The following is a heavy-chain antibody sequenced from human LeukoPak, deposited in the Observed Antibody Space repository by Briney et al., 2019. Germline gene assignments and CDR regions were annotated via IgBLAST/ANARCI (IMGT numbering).Heavy chain of an antibody. CDR2: ISSSSSYI. V-gene: IGHV3-21*01. D-gene: IGHD4-17*01. Sequence: GGSLRLSCAASGFTFSSYSMNWVRQAPGKGLEWVSSISSSSSYIYYADSVKGRFTISRDNAKNSLYLQMNSLRAEDTAVYYCARNLYGAHGEDYFDYWGQGTLVTVSS. CDR3: ARNLYGAHGEDYFDY. J-gene: IGHJ4*02. CDR1: GFTFSSYS.